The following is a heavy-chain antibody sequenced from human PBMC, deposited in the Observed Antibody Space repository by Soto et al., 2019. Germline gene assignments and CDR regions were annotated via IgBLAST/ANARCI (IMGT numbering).Heavy chain of an antibody. CDR2: VYYTGDT. V-gene: IGHV4-59*08. CDR1: SGPSSSHN. D-gene: IGHD1-26*01. J-gene: IGHJ6*02. Sequence: QVQLQQSGPRLVKPSETLSLTCTVSSGPSSSHNWGWIRQSPGRGLEWIGYVYYTGDTSYNPSLKSRVTISADTSTNNISLTLTSVTAADTAVYYCVGQGIDYLHGLVDVWGQGTTVSVSS. CDR3: VGQGIDYLHGLVDV.